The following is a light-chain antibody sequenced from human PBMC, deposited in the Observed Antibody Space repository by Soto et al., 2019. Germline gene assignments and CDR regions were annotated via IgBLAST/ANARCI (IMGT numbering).Light chain of an antibody. CDR3: QQRSNWPPRHT. CDR1: QSVSSY. Sequence: EIVLTQSPATLSLSPGERATLSCRASQSVSSYLAWYQQKPGQAPRLLIYDASNRATGNPARLSGSGSGTDFTLTISSLEPEDFAVYYCQQRSNWPPRHTFGQGTKLEIK. CDR2: DAS. V-gene: IGKV3-11*01. J-gene: IGKJ2*01.